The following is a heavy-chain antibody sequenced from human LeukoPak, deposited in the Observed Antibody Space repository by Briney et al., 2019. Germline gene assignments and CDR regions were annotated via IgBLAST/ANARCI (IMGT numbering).Heavy chain of an antibody. J-gene: IGHJ4*02. V-gene: IGHV4-34*01. Sequence: SETLSLTCVVYGGSFSGHYWTWIRQAPGKGLEWIGESTHTGSTNYNPSLKSRVTISVDTSKNQFSLKLTSVSAADTAVYHCARGRTGAAALDFWGPGTLVTVSS. CDR1: GGSFSGHY. CDR2: STHTGST. CDR3: ARGRTGAAALDF. D-gene: IGHD2-2*01.